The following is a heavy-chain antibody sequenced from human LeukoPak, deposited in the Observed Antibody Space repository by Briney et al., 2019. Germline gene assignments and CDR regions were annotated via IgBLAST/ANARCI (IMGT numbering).Heavy chain of an antibody. V-gene: IGHV4-59*08. J-gene: IGHJ5*02. CDR2: IYYSGST. Sequence: SETLSLTCTVSGGSISSYYWSWIRQPPGKGLEWIGYIYYSGSTNYNPSLKSRVTISVDTSKNQFSLKLSSVTAADTAVYYCARHIPDYDFRSGYLSNWFDPWGQGTLVTVSS. CDR1: GGSISSYY. CDR3: ARHIPDYDFRSGYLSNWFDP. D-gene: IGHD3-3*01.